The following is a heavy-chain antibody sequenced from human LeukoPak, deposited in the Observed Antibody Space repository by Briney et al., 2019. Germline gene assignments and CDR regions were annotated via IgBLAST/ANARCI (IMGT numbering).Heavy chain of an antibody. V-gene: IGHV3-53*01. CDR2: IYNGANT. Sequence: GGSLRLSCAASGFIVSSNYMSWVRQAPGKGLEWVSVIYNGANTYYADSVKGRFTISRDNSKNTLYLQMNSLRPDDTAVYYCARLEPPFDYWGQGTLVTVSS. CDR3: ARLEPPFDY. J-gene: IGHJ4*02. CDR1: GFIVSSNY. D-gene: IGHD1-1*01.